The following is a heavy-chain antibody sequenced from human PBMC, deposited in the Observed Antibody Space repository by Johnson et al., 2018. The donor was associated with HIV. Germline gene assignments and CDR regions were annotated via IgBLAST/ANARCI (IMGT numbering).Heavy chain of an antibody. CDR3: ARAGLTYTLDAFDI. CDR1: GFTFSTYA. V-gene: IGHV3-64*01. CDR2: ISSNGGST. D-gene: IGHD3-16*01. Sequence: VQLVESGGGLVQPGGSLRLSCAASGFTFSTYAMHWVRQAPGKGLEYVSAISSNGGSTYYAKSVKGRFTISRDNSKNTLNLQMGSLRAEDMAVYYFARAGLTYTLDAFDIWGQGTLVTVSS. J-gene: IGHJ3*02.